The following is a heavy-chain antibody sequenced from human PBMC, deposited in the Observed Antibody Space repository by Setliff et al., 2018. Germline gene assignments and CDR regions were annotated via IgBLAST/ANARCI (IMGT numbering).Heavy chain of an antibody. CDR2: IYYSGNT. Sequence: PSETLSLTCTVSGASITTSNSYWGWIRQPPGKGLEWIAHIYYSGNTFYNPSLGSRLTISGDTSENEFSLRLTSVTAADTAVYYCARGFDVCGGGACYTDGPYYFDYWGLGTLVTVSS. CDR3: ARGFDVCGGGACYTDGPYYFDY. V-gene: IGHV4-39*01. CDR1: GASITTSNSY. J-gene: IGHJ4*02. D-gene: IGHD2-21*02.